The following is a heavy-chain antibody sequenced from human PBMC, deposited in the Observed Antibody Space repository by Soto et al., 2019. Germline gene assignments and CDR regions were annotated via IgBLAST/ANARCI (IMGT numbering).Heavy chain of an antibody. CDR2: IYYSWST. Sequence: QVQLQESGPGLVKPSQTLSLTCTVSGGSISSGGYYWSWIRQHPGKGLGWIGYIYYSWSTYYNPSLKSRVTISGDTSKNQCSLKLSSVTAADTGVYYCASGLGVDYFYYWGQGTLVTVSS. V-gene: IGHV4-31*03. D-gene: IGHD3-10*01. CDR1: GGSISSGGYY. J-gene: IGHJ4*02. CDR3: ASGLGVDYFYY.